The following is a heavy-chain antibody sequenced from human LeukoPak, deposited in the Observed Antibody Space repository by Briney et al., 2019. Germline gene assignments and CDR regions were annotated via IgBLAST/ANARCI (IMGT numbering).Heavy chain of an antibody. J-gene: IGHJ6*03. CDR1: GFTFSSYA. CDR3: ETLGYCSSTSCHSLNPYYYYYMDV. D-gene: IGHD2-2*02. V-gene: IGHV3-23*01. CDR2: ISGSGGST. Sequence: LTGGSLRLSCAASGFTFSSYAMSWVRQAPGKGLEWVSGISGSGGSTYYADSVKGRSTISRDNSKSTLYLQMNSLRVEDTAVYYCETLGYCSSTSCHSLNPYYYYYMDVWGKGTTVTVSS.